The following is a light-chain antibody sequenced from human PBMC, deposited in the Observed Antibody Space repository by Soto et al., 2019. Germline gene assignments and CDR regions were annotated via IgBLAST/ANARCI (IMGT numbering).Light chain of an antibody. J-gene: IGKJ2*01. V-gene: IGKV1-39*01. CDR1: QGISTY. CDR3: QQSYSTPYT. CDR2: ASS. Sequence: DIQMTQSPSSLSASVGDRVTITCRASQGISTYLIWYQQRQGKAPKLLIYASSNLVSGVPSRFTGSGSGTEFTLNISSLKPEDFATYYCQQSYSTPYTFGKGTKLETK.